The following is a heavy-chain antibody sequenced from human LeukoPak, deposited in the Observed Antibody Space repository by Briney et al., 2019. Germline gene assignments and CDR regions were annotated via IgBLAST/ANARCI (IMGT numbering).Heavy chain of an antibody. CDR1: GGSISSGSYY. CDR3: ASAPSWYDIWDAFDI. V-gene: IGHV4-61*02. J-gene: IGHJ3*02. Sequence: SQTLSLTCTVSGGSISSGSYYWSWIRQPAGKGLEWIGRIYTSGSTNYNPSLKSRVTISVDTSKNQFSLKLSSVTAADTAVYYCASAPSWYDIWDAFDIWGQGTMVTVSS. CDR2: IYTSGST. D-gene: IGHD3-9*01.